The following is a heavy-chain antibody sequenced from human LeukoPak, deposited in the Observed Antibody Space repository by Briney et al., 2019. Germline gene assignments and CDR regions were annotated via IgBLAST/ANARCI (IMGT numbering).Heavy chain of an antibody. CDR2: ITSSSIYK. CDR3: SRDGITMRILAY. J-gene: IGHJ4*02. V-gene: IGHV3-21*03. Sequence: GGALRLSCATTGFTFRRYNMNGVGQAPGRGLEWVSSITSSSIYKYYADSMKGGFTIYRDNAKKSLYLQIDSLRDKDTHVYYFSRDGITMRILAYCGQGTLVTVYS. D-gene: IGHD3-10*01. CDR1: GFTFRRYN.